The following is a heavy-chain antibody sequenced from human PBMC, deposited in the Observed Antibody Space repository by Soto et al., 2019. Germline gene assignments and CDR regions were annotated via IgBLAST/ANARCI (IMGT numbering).Heavy chain of an antibody. CDR3: AHSLYDGRFDP. CDR2: IPWNDDE. CDR1: GFSLSSIGEG. Sequence: QITLKESDPTLVKPTQTLTLTCTFSGFSLSSIGEGVGWIRQPPGKGLEWLAFIPWNDDERYSPSLKSRLTLNKDTSKRQVVLTMTNMDPVDTATYYCAHSLYDGRFDPWGQGTLVTVSS. D-gene: IGHD3-3*01. J-gene: IGHJ5*02. V-gene: IGHV2-5*01.